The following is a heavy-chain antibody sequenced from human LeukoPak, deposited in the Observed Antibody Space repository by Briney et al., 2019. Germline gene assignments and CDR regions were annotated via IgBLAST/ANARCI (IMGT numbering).Heavy chain of an antibody. V-gene: IGHV4-39*01. CDR3: EGTGNYYYYGMDV. J-gene: IGHJ6*02. CDR2: IYYSGST. Sequence: PSETLSLTCTVSGGSISSSSYYWGWIRQPPGKGLEWIGSIYYSGSTYYNPSLKSRVTISVDTSKNQFSLKLSSVTAADTAVYYCEGTGNYYYYGMDVWGQGTTVTVSS. CDR1: GGSISSSSYY.